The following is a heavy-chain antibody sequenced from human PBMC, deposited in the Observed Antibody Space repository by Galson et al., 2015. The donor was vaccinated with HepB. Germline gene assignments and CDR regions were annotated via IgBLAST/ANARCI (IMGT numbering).Heavy chain of an antibody. Sequence: QSGAEVKKPGESLRISCKGSGYSFISHWISWVRQMPGRGLEWMGRIDPSDSYTNYSPSFQGHVTFSADKSITTAYLQWSSLKASDTAMYYCARHVQNGYNYLPGDCWGQGTLVTVSS. CDR1: GYSFISHW. V-gene: IGHV5-10-1*01. D-gene: IGHD5-24*01. CDR2: IDPSDSYT. J-gene: IGHJ4*02. CDR3: ARHVQNGYNYLPGDC.